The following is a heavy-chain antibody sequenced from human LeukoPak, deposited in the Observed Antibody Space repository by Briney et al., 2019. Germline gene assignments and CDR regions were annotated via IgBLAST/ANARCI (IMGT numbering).Heavy chain of an antibody. CDR2: INPNSADT. CDR1: GYTFTSYY. D-gene: IGHD3-3*01. V-gene: IGHV1-2*02. CDR3: ARNDFWSGYPGSYMDV. Sequence: ASVKVSCKASGYTFTSYYMHWVRQAPGQGLGWMGWINPNSADTKYAQKFQGRVTMTRDTSISTTYMELSRLRSDDTAVYYCARNDFWSGYPGSYMDVWGKGTTVTVSS. J-gene: IGHJ6*03.